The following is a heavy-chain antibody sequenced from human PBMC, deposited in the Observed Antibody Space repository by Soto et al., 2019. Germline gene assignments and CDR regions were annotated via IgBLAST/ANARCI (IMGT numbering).Heavy chain of an antibody. CDR3: ARDPPLQLLGWQQGLMAV. V-gene: IGHV1-18*01. D-gene: IGHD2-21*01. CDR1: GYTFTSYG. CDR2: ISAYNGNT. Sequence: ASVKVSCKASGYTFTSYGISWVRQAPGQGLEWMGWISAYNGNTNYAQKLQGRVTMTTDTSTSTAYMELRSLRSDDTAVYYCARDPPLQLLGWQQGLMAVCADGTTVTV. J-gene: IGHJ6*02.